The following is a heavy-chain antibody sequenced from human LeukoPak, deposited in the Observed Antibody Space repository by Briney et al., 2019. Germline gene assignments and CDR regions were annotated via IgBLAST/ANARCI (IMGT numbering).Heavy chain of an antibody. D-gene: IGHD3-10*01. J-gene: IGHJ6*03. Sequence: GGSLRLSCAASGFTFSSYNMNWVRQAPGKGLEWVSSISSSSSYIYYADSVKGRFTISRDNAKNSLYLQMNSLRAEDTAVYYCARDNYYGSGSLGYYYMDVWGKGTTVTVSS. CDR1: GFTFSSYN. V-gene: IGHV3-21*01. CDR3: ARDNYYGSGSLGYYYMDV. CDR2: ISSSSSYI.